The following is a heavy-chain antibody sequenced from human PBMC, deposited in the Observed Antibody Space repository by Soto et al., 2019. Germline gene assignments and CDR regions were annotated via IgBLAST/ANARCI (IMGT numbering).Heavy chain of an antibody. D-gene: IGHD2-2*01. CDR3: ARVGCSSTSCYEFDY. J-gene: IGHJ4*02. V-gene: IGHV3-74*01. CDR2: INSDGSST. CDR1: GFTFSSYW. Sequence: EVQLVESGGGLVQPGGSLRLSCAASGFTFSSYWMHWVRQAPGKGLVWVSRINSDGSSTSYADSVKGRFTISRDNGKNTLYLQMNSLRAEDTAVYYCARVGCSSTSCYEFDYWGQGTLVTVSS.